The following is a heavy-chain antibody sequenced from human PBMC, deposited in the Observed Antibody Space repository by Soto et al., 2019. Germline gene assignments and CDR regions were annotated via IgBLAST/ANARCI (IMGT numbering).Heavy chain of an antibody. J-gene: IGHJ3*02. CDR1: GGSFSGYY. D-gene: IGHD2-2*01. V-gene: IGHV4-34*01. CDR2: INHSGST. Sequence: SETLSLTCAVYGGSFSGYYWTWIHQTPGKGLEWIGEINHSGSTNYKPSLKSRISMSADTSKKQFSLNLTSVTAADTAVYYCARGECSSNYCFTRWALDIWGQGTVVTVSS. CDR3: ARGECSSNYCFTRWALDI.